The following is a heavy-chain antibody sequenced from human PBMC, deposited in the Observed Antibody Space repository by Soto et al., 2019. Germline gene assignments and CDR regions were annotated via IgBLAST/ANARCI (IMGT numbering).Heavy chain of an antibody. Sequence: PSETLSLTCTVSGGSISSYYWSWIRQPPGKGLEWIGYIYYSGSTNYNPSLKSRVTISVDTSKNQFSLKLSSVTAADTAVYYCARTTGGVVITSYYYYYYMDVWGKGTTVTVS. V-gene: IGHV4-59*01. CDR2: IYYSGST. J-gene: IGHJ6*03. CDR1: GGSISSYY. D-gene: IGHD3-3*01. CDR3: ARTTGGVVITSYYYYYYMDV.